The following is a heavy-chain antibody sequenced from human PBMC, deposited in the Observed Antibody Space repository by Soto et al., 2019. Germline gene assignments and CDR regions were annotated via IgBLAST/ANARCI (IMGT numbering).Heavy chain of an antibody. CDR3: ARSDWNYAYGWFDP. D-gene: IGHD1-7*01. Sequence: SETLSLTCAVYGGSFSGYYWSWIRQPPGKGLEWIGEINHSGSTNYNPSLKSRVTISVDTSKNQFSLKLSSVTAADTAVYYCARSDWNYAYGWFDPWGQGTLVTVSS. J-gene: IGHJ5*02. CDR2: INHSGST. V-gene: IGHV4-34*01. CDR1: GGSFSGYY.